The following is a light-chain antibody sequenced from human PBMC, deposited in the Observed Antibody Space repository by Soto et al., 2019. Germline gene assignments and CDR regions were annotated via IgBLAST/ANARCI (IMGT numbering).Light chain of an antibody. V-gene: IGKV3-20*01. Sequence: EIVLSQSPGTLSLSPGERATLSCRASQSVRSSYLAWYQQKPGQAPRLLIYGASSRATGIPDRFSGSGSGTDFPLTISRLEPEEFAVYYCQQYGSSPTTFGKGTKV. CDR2: GAS. J-gene: IGKJ1*01. CDR1: QSVRSSY. CDR3: QQYGSSPTT.